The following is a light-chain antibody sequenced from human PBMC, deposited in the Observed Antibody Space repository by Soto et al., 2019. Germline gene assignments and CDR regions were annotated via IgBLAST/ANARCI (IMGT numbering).Light chain of an antibody. V-gene: IGLV2-14*01. CDR3: SSSTSSNTFV. Sequence: QSALTQPASVSGAPGQSITISCTGTNSDVNYVSWHQQHPGKAPKLIIYEVINRSSGVSNRFSGSKSGNTASLTISGLQAEDEADYYCSSSTSSNTFVFGTGTKVTVL. CDR1: NSDVNY. CDR2: EVI. J-gene: IGLJ1*01.